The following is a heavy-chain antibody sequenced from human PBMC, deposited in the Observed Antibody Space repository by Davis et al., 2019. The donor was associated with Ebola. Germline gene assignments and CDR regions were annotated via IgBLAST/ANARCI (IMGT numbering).Heavy chain of an antibody. CDR3: ARVGYCTGGVCYQDLGV. D-gene: IGHD2-8*02. Sequence: ASVKVSCKASGYTFSSYDINWVRQATGQGLEWMGWMNPSSGNTGYAQKFQGRVTMTRDTSITTAYMELSSLRSEDTAVYYCARVGYCTGGVCYQDLGVWGQGTTVTVSS. J-gene: IGHJ6*02. CDR2: MNPSSGNT. CDR1: GYTFSSYD. V-gene: IGHV1-8*01.